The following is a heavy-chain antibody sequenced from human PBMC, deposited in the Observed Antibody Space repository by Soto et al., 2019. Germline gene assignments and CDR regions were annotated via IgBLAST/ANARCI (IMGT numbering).Heavy chain of an antibody. D-gene: IGHD6-13*01. CDR1: GGSMSSYY. J-gene: IGHJ6*02. Sequence: QVRLRESGPGLVKPWETLSLTCTVSGGSMSSYYWSWIRQPAGKGLEWIGRIYSRGGTNYNPSLKSRVTMSVDTSKKQFILKLNSVTAADTAMYYCARGAAAGVDYGMDVWGQGTTVTVSS. CDR3: ARGAAAGVDYGMDV. V-gene: IGHV4-4*07. CDR2: IYSRGGT.